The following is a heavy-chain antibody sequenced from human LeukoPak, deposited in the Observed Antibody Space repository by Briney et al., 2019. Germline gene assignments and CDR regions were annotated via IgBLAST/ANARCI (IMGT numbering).Heavy chain of an antibody. J-gene: IGHJ4*02. CDR1: GFTFSDYY. D-gene: IGHD3-3*01. Sequence: GGSLRLSCAASGFTFSDYYMGWIRQAPGKGLEWVSYITSSGKSVYYAASVKGRFTISRDNAKNSLYLQVNSLTAEDTAVYYCARAGVDTSGYYYQGFDYWGQGTLVTVSS. V-gene: IGHV3-11*04. CDR3: ARAGVDTSGYYYQGFDY. CDR2: ITSSGKSV.